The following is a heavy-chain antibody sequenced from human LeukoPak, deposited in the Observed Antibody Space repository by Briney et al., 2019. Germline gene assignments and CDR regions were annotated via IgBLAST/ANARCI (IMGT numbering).Heavy chain of an antibody. CDR3: ARDVLYVRVFDY. D-gene: IGHD3-16*01. J-gene: IGHJ4*02. V-gene: IGHV3-7*01. Sequence: GGSLRLSCAASGFTFSNAWMSWVRQAPGKGLEGVANIKQDGSEKYYVDSVKGRFTISRDNAKNSLYLQMNSLRAEDTAVYYCARDVLYVRVFDYWGQGTLVTVSS. CDR1: GFTFSNAW. CDR2: IKQDGSEK.